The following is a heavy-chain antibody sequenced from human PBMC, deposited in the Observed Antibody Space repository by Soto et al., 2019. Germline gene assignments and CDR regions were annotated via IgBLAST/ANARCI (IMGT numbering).Heavy chain of an antibody. CDR2: IIPIFGTA. CDR1: GGTFSSYA. Sequence: QVQLVQSGAEVKKPGSSVKVSCKASGGTFSSYAISWVRQAPGQGLEWMGGIIPIFGTANYAQKFQGRVTITADESTSTAHMEMSSLRSEDTAVYYCALFCISTSCLYGMDVWGQGTTVTVSS. J-gene: IGHJ6*02. CDR3: ALFCISTSCLYGMDV. D-gene: IGHD2-2*01. V-gene: IGHV1-69*12.